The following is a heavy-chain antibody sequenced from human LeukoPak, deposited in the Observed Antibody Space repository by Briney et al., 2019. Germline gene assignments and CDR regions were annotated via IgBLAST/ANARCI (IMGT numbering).Heavy chain of an antibody. Sequence: GGSLRLSCAASGFTFSSYAMNWVRQAPGKGLERVSSISGAGINTYYVDSVEGRFTISRDNSKNTLSLQMNSLRAEDTAVYYCTKDQRGYQRAIDYWGQGILVTVSS. D-gene: IGHD6-25*01. CDR2: ISGAGINT. CDR1: GFTFSSYA. CDR3: TKDQRGYQRAIDY. J-gene: IGHJ4*02. V-gene: IGHV3-23*01.